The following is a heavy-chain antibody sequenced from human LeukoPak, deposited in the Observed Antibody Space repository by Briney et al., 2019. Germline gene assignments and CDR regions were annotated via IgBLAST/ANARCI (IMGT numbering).Heavy chain of an antibody. CDR1: GFTFSEAW. D-gene: IGHD3-10*01. Sequence: GGSLRLSCATSGFTFSEAWLGWFRQAPGKGLEWVANIRQDGREEYYVDSVKGRFTISRDNAKNSLYLQMNSLRAEDTAVYYCARDGPYYYDSGSSDYWGHGTLVTVSS. V-gene: IGHV3-7*01. CDR3: ARDGPYYYDSGSSDY. J-gene: IGHJ4*01. CDR2: IRQDGREE.